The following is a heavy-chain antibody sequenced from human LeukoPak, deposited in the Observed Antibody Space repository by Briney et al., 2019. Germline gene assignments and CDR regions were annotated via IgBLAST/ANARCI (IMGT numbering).Heavy chain of an antibody. CDR3: TRSDEYNYGNFDY. V-gene: IGHV3-74*01. Sequence: GGSLRLSCAASGFTFISYWIHWARQAPGKGLVWVARIKRDGTTTNYADSVKGRFTLSRDNAQNTVHLQMNSLRAEDTAVYYCTRSDEYNYGNFDYWGQGTLVTVSS. D-gene: IGHD4-17*01. J-gene: IGHJ4*02. CDR1: GFTFISYW. CDR2: IKRDGTTT.